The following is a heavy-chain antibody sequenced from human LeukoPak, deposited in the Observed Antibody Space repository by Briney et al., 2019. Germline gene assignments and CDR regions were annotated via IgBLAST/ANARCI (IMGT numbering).Heavy chain of an antibody. CDR1: GFTVSSNY. Sequence: GGSLRLSCAASGFTVSSNYMSWVRQAPGKGLEWVSIIYSGGSTYYADSVKGRFTISRDNSKNTLYLQMSSLRAEDTAVYYCATVTAALYFYGMDVWGQGTTVTVSS. V-gene: IGHV3-66*02. D-gene: IGHD2-21*02. J-gene: IGHJ6*02. CDR3: ATVTAALYFYGMDV. CDR2: IYSGGST.